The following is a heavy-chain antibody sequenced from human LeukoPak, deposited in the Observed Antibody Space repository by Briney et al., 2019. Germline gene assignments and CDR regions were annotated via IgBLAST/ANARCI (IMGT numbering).Heavy chain of an antibody. Sequence: GVSLRLSCAASGFTFSNYNMNWVRQAPGKGLEWVSSISSSGSYIYYADSVKGRFTISRDNAKNSLYLQMNSLRAEDTAVYYCAREEYYYDSSGTVQHWGQGTLVTVSS. D-gene: IGHD3-22*01. J-gene: IGHJ1*01. CDR1: GFTFSNYN. V-gene: IGHV3-21*01. CDR2: ISSSGSYI. CDR3: AREEYYYDSSGTVQH.